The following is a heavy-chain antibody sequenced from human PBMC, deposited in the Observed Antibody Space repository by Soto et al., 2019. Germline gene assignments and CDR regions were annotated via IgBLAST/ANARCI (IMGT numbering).Heavy chain of an antibody. CDR2: ISYDGSNK. CDR1: GFTFSSYA. D-gene: IGHD2-15*01. Sequence: PGGSLRLSCAASGFTFSSYAMHWVRQAPGKGLEWVAVISYDGSNKYYADSVQGRFTISRDNSKNTLYLQMNSLRAEDTAVYYCARGVWSGGSCPIGGMEVRGKGTTGTFSS. CDR3: ARGVWSGGSCPIGGMEV. V-gene: IGHV3-30-3*01. J-gene: IGHJ6*04.